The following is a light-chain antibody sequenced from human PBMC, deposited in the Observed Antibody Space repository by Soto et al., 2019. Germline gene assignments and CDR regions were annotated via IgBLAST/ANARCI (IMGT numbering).Light chain of an antibody. CDR2: GAS. V-gene: IGKV3-20*01. J-gene: IGKJ2*01. CDR3: QQYGNSRYT. CDR1: QSVSSTF. Sequence: EIVLTQSPGTLSLSPGEGATLSCRASQSVSSTFLAWYQQKPGQAPRLLIYGASFRATGTPDRFSGSRSGTDFTLTISRLEPEDFAVYYCQQYGNSRYTFGQGTKLEIK.